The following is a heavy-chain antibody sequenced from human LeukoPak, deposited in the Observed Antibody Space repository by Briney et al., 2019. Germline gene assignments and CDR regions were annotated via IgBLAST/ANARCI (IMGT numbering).Heavy chain of an antibody. J-gene: IGHJ4*02. CDR1: GFTFSSYG. Sequence: GGSLRLSCAASGFTFSSYGMHWVRQAPGKGLEWVAVIWYDGTNKYYADSVKGRFTISRDTSKNTAYLQMNSLRSEDTAVYYCARWYNYDRSGSPDYWGQGTLVTVSS. CDR3: ARWYNYDRSGSPDY. CDR2: IWYDGTNK. V-gene: IGHV3-33*03. D-gene: IGHD3-22*01.